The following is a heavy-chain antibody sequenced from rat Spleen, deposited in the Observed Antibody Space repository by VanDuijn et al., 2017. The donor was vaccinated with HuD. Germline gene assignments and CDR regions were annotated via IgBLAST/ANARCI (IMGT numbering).Heavy chain of an antibody. CDR3: TTALVYVMDA. CDR1: GFTFSDYY. Sequence: EVQLVESDGGLVQPGRSLKLSCAASGFTFSDYYMAWVRQAPTKGLEWVATINYDDSSTYYRDSVKGRFTISRDNAKRTLFLQMDSLRSDDTATYYCTTALVYVMDAWGQGASVTVSS. J-gene: IGHJ4*01. D-gene: IGHD1-12*03. V-gene: IGHV5-20*01. CDR2: INYDDSST.